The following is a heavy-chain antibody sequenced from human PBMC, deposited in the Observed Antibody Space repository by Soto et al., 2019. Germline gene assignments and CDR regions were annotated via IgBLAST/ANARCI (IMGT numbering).Heavy chain of an antibody. CDR1: GYTFTSYG. J-gene: IGHJ5*02. CDR3: ERDRVCSSTSCYEAWFDP. CDR2: ISAYNGNT. V-gene: IGHV1-18*01. D-gene: IGHD2-2*01. Sequence: QVQLVQSGAEVKKPGASVKVSCKASGYTFTSYGISWERQAPGQGLEWMGWISAYNGNTNYAQKLQGRVTMTTDTSTSTAYMELRSLRSDDTAVYYCERDRVCSSTSCYEAWFDPWGQGTLVTVSS.